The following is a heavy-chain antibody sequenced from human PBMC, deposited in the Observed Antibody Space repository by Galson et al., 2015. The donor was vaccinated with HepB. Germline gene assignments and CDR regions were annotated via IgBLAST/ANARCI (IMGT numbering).Heavy chain of an antibody. CDR1: GYPFSHYG. V-gene: IGHV1-18*01. CDR2: ISVRNGNT. J-gene: IGHJ2*01. D-gene: IGHD6-19*01. Sequence: SVKVSCKASGYPFSHYGISWVRQAPGQGLEWMGWISVRNGNTNYAQKFQGRVTMTSDISTSIVFMELRSLRSDDTAMYFCARDLRYTNGWYEGYLDLWGRGTLVTVTS. CDR3: ARDLRYTNGWYEGYLDL.